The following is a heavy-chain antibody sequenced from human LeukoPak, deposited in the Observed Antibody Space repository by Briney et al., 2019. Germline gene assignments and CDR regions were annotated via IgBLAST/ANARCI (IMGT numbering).Heavy chain of an antibody. V-gene: IGHV3-33*01. CDR1: GFILSNHG. CDR2: FWAHGRSQ. Sequence: GGSLRLSCTTSGFILSNHGMHWVRQAPGKGLEWVAVFWAHGRSQYYADSVKGRFSISRDISRSTVHLQMSSLRAEDTAIYYCARDDDTSSHYSLFEYWGQGTRVTVSS. D-gene: IGHD3-22*01. J-gene: IGHJ4*02. CDR3: ARDDDTSSHYSLFEY.